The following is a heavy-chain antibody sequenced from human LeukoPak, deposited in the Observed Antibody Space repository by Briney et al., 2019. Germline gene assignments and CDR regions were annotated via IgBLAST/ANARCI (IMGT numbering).Heavy chain of an antibody. CDR1: GFSFSNFG. Sequence: GGSLRLSCAASGFSFSNFGMSWVRQAPGKGLEWLSTISRSGGSTYYADSVRGRFTISRDNAKNSLYLQMNSLRAEDTAVYYCAELGITMIGGVWGKGTTVTISS. CDR3: AELGITMIGGV. D-gene: IGHD3-10*02. V-gene: IGHV3-23*01. J-gene: IGHJ6*04. CDR2: ISRSGGST.